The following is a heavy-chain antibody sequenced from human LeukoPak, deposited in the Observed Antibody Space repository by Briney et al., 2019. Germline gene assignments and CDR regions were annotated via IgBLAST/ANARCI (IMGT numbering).Heavy chain of an antibody. Sequence: SETLSLTCTVSGGSISSYYWSWIRQSPGKGLEWIGSIYYSGSTYYNPSLKSRLTMSVDTSKNQFSLKLSSVTAADTAVYYCARQKITTSDYWGQGNTVTVSS. CDR1: GGSISSYY. J-gene: IGHJ4*02. CDR2: IYYSGST. CDR3: ARQKITTSDY. V-gene: IGHV4-59*04. D-gene: IGHD3-22*01.